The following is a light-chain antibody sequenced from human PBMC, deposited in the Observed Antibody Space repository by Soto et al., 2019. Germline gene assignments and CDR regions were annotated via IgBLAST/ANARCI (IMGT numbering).Light chain of an antibody. CDR2: GAS. V-gene: IGKV1-39*01. Sequence: DIQMTQSPSSLSASVGDRVTITCRASQTSSSYLNWYQQKSGKAPKLLIYGASSLQSGVPSRFSASGSGTDFTLTISNLQPEDFATCYCQQSYRTLQWTFGHGTKVEIK. CDR3: QQSYRTLQWT. J-gene: IGKJ1*01. CDR1: QTSSSY.